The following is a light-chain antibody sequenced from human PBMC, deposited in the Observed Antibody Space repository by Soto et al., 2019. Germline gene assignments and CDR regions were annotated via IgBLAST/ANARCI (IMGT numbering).Light chain of an antibody. J-gene: IGLJ2*01. CDR3: VAWDDSQNGPL. CDR2: SND. CDR1: NANIGSNY. V-gene: IGLV1-47*02. Sequence: QPVLIQPLSASGTPGQRVTISCSGSNANIGSNYVDWYQQVPGAAPKLLIYSNDQRPSRVPDRFSGSKSGTSASLAISGLRSEDEADYYCVAWDDSQNGPLFGGGTKLTVL.